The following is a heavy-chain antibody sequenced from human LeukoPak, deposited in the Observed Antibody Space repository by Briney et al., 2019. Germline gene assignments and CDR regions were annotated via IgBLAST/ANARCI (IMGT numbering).Heavy chain of an antibody. Sequence: GGSLRLSCAASGFTFSTYTMNWVRQAPGKGLEWVAVISYSGSSENYADSVKGRFTVSRDNSKSTLYLQMNSLTPDDTSVYYCSRSPGILGTNYFDYWGQGTLVTVSS. CDR2: ISYSGSSE. V-gene: IGHV3-30*03. CDR1: GFTFSTYT. J-gene: IGHJ4*02. CDR3: SRSPGILGTNYFDY. D-gene: IGHD1-26*01.